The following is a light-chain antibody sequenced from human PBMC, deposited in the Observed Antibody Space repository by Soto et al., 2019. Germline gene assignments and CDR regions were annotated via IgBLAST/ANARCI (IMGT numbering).Light chain of an antibody. CDR2: DVS. V-gene: IGLV2-14*01. J-gene: IGLJ1*01. Sequence: QSVLTQPASVSGSPGQSITISCTGTSTDVGRYIYVSWYQQHPGKAPKLMVYDVSNRPSWVSNRFSGSKSGITASLTISGLQAEDEADYYCTSYTSDSTYVFGTGTKVTVL. CDR1: STDVGRYIY. CDR3: TSYTSDSTYV.